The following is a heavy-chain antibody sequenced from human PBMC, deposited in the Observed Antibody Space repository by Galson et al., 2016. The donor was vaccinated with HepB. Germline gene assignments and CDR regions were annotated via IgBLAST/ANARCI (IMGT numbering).Heavy chain of an antibody. CDR3: ARAGGDRNDYVWGSYRYNDY. J-gene: IGHJ4*02. Sequence: TLSLTCTVSGGSISSDDYWTWIRQPPGKGLEWIGYIYYSGSTYYNPSLKSRVTISIETPKNQFSLRLNSVTAPDTAVYYCARAGGDRNDYVWGSYRYNDYWGQGILVTVSS. CDR2: IYYSGST. CDR1: GGSISSDDY. D-gene: IGHD3-16*02. V-gene: IGHV4-30-4*01.